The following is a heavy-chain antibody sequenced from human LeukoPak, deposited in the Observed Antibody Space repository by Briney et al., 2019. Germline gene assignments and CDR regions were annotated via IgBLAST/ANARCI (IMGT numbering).Heavy chain of an antibody. J-gene: IGHJ3*02. V-gene: IGHV3-23*01. CDR2: ISGSGGST. D-gene: IGHD3-22*01. CDR3: AKDLVTMIVVVITDDAFDI. Sequence: PGGSLRLSCAASGFTFSSYAMSWVRQAPGKGLEWVSAISGSGGSTYYADSVKGRFTISRDNSKNTLYLQMNSLRAEDTAVYYCAKDLVTMIVVVITDDAFDIWGQGTMVTVSS. CDR1: GFTFSSYA.